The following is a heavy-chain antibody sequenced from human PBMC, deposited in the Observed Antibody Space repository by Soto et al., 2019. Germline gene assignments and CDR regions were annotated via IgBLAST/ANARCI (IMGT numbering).Heavy chain of an antibody. D-gene: IGHD2-21*02. CDR1: GFMFSSAW. J-gene: IGHJ4*02. CDR3: VEGWTAF. CDR2: IKSKKDGVAR. V-gene: IGHV3-15*01. Sequence: EVQVVESGGDLVEPGGSLRLSCETSGFMFSSAWMSWVRQAPGKGLEWVARIKSKKDGVARYYSAPVNGRFSISRDDSKSPVYLQMNSLRAEDTALYYCVEGWTAFWGQGTLVTVSS.